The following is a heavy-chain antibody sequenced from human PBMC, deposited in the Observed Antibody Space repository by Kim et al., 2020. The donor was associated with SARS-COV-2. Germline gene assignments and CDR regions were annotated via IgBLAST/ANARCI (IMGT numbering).Heavy chain of an antibody. CDR2: YR. J-gene: IGHJ3*02. D-gene: IGHD3-10*01. V-gene: IGHV3-21*01. Sequence: YRYYADAGEGRFTNTRDNAKNSQDLQMSSLGAEDTAVYYCARESYDGYDIWGQGTLVTVSS. CDR3: ARESYDGYDI.